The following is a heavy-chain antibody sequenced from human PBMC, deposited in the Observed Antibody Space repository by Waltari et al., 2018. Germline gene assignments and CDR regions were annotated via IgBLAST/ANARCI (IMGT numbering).Heavy chain of an antibody. D-gene: IGHD3-10*01. Sequence: EVHLLESGGGLVQPGGSLSVSCEASGFTFSDSARTWVGQAPGKGLGLGATILPSGDKTYYGDAVNGRFTVSRDNSRNTLYLHLNSLRAEDTAIYYCASECGSSEVYYVDNWGQGTLVTVSS. V-gene: IGHV3-23*05. CDR3: ASECGSSEVYYVDN. CDR1: GFTFSDSA. J-gene: IGHJ4*02. CDR2: ILPSGDKT.